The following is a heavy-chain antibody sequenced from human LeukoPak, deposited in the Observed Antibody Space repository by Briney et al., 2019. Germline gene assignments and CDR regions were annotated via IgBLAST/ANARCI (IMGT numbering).Heavy chain of an antibody. D-gene: IGHD7-27*01. CDR3: TRDSSINWGFFDY. CDR1: GGSISSSSYY. CDR2: IYYSGGI. Sequence: KSSETLSLTCTVSGGSISSSSYYWGWIRQPPGKGLEWIGNIYYSGGIYYNPSLKSRVTISIDTSKNQFSLNLNYVTAADTAVYYCTRDSSINWGFFDYWGQGTLVTVSS. V-gene: IGHV4-39*07. J-gene: IGHJ4*02.